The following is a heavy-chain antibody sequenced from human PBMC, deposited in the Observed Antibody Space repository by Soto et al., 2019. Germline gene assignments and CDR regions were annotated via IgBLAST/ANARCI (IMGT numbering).Heavy chain of an antibody. J-gene: IGHJ4*02. Sequence: PSETLSLTCTVSGGSISSYYWSWIRQPPGKGLGWIGYIYYSGSTNYNPSLKSRVTISVDTSKNQFSLKLSSVTAADTAVYYCAREVLLCLGNTQGGVDYWGKGPLVTVPS. CDR2: IYYSGST. D-gene: IGHD3-10*02. V-gene: IGHV4-59*01. CDR3: AREVLLCLGNTQGGVDY. CDR1: GGSISSYY.